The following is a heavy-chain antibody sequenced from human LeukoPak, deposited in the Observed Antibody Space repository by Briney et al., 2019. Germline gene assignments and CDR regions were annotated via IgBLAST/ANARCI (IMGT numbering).Heavy chain of an antibody. V-gene: IGHV3-7*01. CDR2: IRLDGGEK. Sequence: GGSLRLSCAVSGFTFSSYWMNWVRQAPGKGLECVASIRLDGGEKSYVDSVKGRFTISRDNTKNSLYLQMSSLRAEDTAVYFCARDGAAAGLYFDLWGQGTLVTVSS. CDR3: ARDGAAAGLYFDL. D-gene: IGHD6-13*01. CDR1: GFTFSSYW. J-gene: IGHJ4*01.